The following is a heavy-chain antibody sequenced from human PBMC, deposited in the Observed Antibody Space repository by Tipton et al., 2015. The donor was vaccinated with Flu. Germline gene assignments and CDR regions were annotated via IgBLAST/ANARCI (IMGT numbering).Heavy chain of an antibody. CDR3: ARYGSYFEY. J-gene: IGHJ4*02. Sequence: TLSLTCTVSGGSISSYYWSWIRQPPGKGLEWIGYIYYNGNTNYNPSLKSRVTISVDTSKNQFSLKVSSVTAADTAVYYCARYGSYFEYWGPGTLVTVSS. D-gene: IGHD1-26*01. CDR1: GGSISSYY. V-gene: IGHV4-59*07. CDR2: IYYNGNT.